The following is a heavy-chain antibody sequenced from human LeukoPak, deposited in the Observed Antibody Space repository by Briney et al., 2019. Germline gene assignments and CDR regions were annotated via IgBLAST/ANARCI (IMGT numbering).Heavy chain of an antibody. CDR1: GFMFSDYY. D-gene: IGHD3-3*01. V-gene: IGHV3-11*04. Sequence: GGSLRLSCVGSGFMFSDYYMSWIRQAPGKGLEWVSYISNDSVDKYYVDSVRGRFTISRDNAKKSMYLQMSGLRVEDTAVYYCARRDWVYGAVRAFDIWGQGTMVTVSS. CDR2: ISNDSVDK. CDR3: ARRDWVYGAVRAFDI. J-gene: IGHJ3*02.